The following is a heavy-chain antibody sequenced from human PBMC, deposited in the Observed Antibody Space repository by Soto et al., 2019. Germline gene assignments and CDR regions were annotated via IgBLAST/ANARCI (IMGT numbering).Heavy chain of an antibody. J-gene: IGHJ6*02. CDR1: GFTFSSYW. D-gene: IGHD3-22*01. V-gene: IGHV3-7*04. CDR2: IKQDGSEK. Sequence: GGSLRLSCAASGFTFSSYWMSRVRQAPGKGLEWVANIKQDGSEKYYVDSVKGRFTISRDNAKNSLYLQMNSLRAEDTTVYYCARFYYDSSGYLPSPYYYYYGMDVWGQGTTVTVSS. CDR3: ARFYYDSSGYLPSPYYYYYGMDV.